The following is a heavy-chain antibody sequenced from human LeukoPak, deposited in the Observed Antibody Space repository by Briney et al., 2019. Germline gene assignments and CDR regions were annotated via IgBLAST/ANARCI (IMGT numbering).Heavy chain of an antibody. Sequence: GGSLRLSCAASGFTFSSYGMHWVRQAPGKGLEWVAVISYDGSNKYYADSVKGRFTISRDNSKNTLYLQMNSLRAEDTAVYYCAKDRDGSFDYWGQGTLVTVSS. CDR2: ISYDGSNK. J-gene: IGHJ4*02. V-gene: IGHV3-30*18. CDR1: GFTFSSYG. D-gene: IGHD5-24*01. CDR3: AKDRDGSFDY.